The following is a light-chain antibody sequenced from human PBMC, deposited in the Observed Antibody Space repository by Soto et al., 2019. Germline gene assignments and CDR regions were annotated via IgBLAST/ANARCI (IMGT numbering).Light chain of an antibody. CDR2: EVR. J-gene: IGLJ2*01. Sequence: QSALTQPPSASGSPGQSVTLSCTGTSRDLGSYNFVSWYQQHPGKAPKVMLYEVRTRPSGVPDRFSGSKSGNTASLTVSGLQADDEADYYCTSYAGGNILVFGGGTKLTVL. V-gene: IGLV2-8*01. CDR1: SRDLGSYNF. CDR3: TSYAGGNILV.